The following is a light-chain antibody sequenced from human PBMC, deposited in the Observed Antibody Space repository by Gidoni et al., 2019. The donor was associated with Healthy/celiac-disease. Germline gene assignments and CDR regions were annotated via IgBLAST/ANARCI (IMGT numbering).Light chain of an antibody. CDR1: QSLLHSNGYNY. Sequence: DLVMTQSPLSLPVTPGEPASISCRSSQSLLHSNGYNYLDWYLQKPGQSPQLLIYLGSNRASGVPDRFCGSGSGTDFTLKISRVEAEDVGVYYCMQALQTPWTFGQGTKVEIK. CDR3: MQALQTPWT. V-gene: IGKV2-28*01. J-gene: IGKJ1*01. CDR2: LGS.